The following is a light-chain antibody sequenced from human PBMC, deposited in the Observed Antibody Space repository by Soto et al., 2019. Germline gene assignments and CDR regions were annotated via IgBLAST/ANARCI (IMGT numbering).Light chain of an antibody. J-gene: IGKJ1*01. CDR1: QSVGSN. CDR3: LQYNNWPPDGT. Sequence: EIVMTQSPATLSVSPGERATLSCRASQSVGSNLAWYQQKPGQAPRLLIYGASTSATGIPARFSGSGSGTEFTLTISSLQAEDFAIYYCLQYNNWPPDGTSGHGTKVEIK. CDR2: GAS. V-gene: IGKV3-15*01.